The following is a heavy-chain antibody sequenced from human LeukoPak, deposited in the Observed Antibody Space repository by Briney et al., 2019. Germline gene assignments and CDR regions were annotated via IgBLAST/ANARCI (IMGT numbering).Heavy chain of an antibody. J-gene: IGHJ4*02. CDR3: ARTGSGWQPGDY. CDR2: IKQDASEI. D-gene: IGHD6-19*01. Sequence: PGGSLRLSCAASGFTFTNFWMTWVRQAPGKGLEWVATIKQDASEIYYVDHVKGRFTISRDNAHNSLYLQMNTLSPEDTAVYYCARTGSGWQPGDYWGQGTLVTVPS. CDR1: GFTFTNFW. V-gene: IGHV3-7*05.